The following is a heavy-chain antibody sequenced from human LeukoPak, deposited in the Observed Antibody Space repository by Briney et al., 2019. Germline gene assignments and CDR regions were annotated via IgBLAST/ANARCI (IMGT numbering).Heavy chain of an antibody. Sequence: SETLSLICTVSGGSISSYYWSWIRQPAGKGLEWIGRIYTSGSTNYNPSLKSRVTMSVDTSKNQFSLKLSSVTAADTAVYYCARGYTPIRGVIIIADYFDYWGQGTLVTVSS. CDR2: IYTSGST. D-gene: IGHD3-10*01. CDR1: GGSISSYY. V-gene: IGHV4-4*07. J-gene: IGHJ4*02. CDR3: ARGYTPIRGVIIIADYFDY.